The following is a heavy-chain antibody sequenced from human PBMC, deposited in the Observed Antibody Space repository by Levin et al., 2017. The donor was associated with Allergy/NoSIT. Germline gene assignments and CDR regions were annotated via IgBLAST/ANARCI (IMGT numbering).Heavy chain of an antibody. Sequence: GASVKVSCKASRYFFSDYFIHWVRQAPGQGLEWMGWINPHSGDTKYAQEFQGRVTMTRDTSISTAYMELTRLTSDDTAVHYCARDLYNDDSVFGYWGQGTLVNVFS. CDR1: RYFFSDYF. V-gene: IGHV1-2*02. D-gene: IGHD3-22*01. J-gene: IGHJ4*02. CDR3: ARDLYNDDSVFGY. CDR2: INPHSGDT.